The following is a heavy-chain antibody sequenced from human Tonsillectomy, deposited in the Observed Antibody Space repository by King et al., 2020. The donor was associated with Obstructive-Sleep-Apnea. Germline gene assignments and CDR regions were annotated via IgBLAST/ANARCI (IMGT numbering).Heavy chain of an antibody. Sequence: QLVQSGGGLVQPGGSLRLSCAASGFTFSSYWMSWVRQAPGKGLEWVANINQDGSEKYYVDSVKGRFTNSRDNAKNSLYLQMNSLRAEDTAVYYCAREDIVVVPVHYYYFGMDVWGQGTTVTVSS. D-gene: IGHD2-2*01. CDR2: INQDGSEK. V-gene: IGHV3-7*01. CDR1: GFTFSSYW. CDR3: AREDIVVVPVHYYYFGMDV. J-gene: IGHJ6*02.